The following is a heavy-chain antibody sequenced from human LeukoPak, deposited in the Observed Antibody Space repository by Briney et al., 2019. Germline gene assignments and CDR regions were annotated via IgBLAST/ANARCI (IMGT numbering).Heavy chain of an antibody. CDR3: ARGGCSSTSCYWIWFGELSPSAMWDI. D-gene: IGHD2-2*01. CDR1: GGSISSSSYY. Sequence: PSETLSLTCTVSGGSISSSSYYWGWIRQPPGKGPEWIGSIYYSGSTYYNPSLKSRVTISVDTSKNQFSLRLSSVTAADTAVYYCARGGCSSTSCYWIWFGELSPSAMWDIWGQGTMVTVSS. CDR2: IYYSGST. V-gene: IGHV4-39*01. J-gene: IGHJ3*02.